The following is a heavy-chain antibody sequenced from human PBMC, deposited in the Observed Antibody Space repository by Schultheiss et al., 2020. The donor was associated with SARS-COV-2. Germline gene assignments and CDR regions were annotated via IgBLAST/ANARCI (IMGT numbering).Heavy chain of an antibody. CDR2: ISSSSSTI. J-gene: IGHJ6*02. CDR3: ANLRTNTIFGVVITHYGMDV. CDR1: GFTFSSYS. V-gene: IGHV3-48*02. D-gene: IGHD3-3*01. Sequence: GESLKISCAASGFTFSSYSMNWVRQAPGKGLELVSYISSSSSTIYYADSVKGRFTISRDNAKNSLYLQMNSLRDEDTAVYYCANLRTNTIFGVVITHYGMDVWGQGTTVTVSS.